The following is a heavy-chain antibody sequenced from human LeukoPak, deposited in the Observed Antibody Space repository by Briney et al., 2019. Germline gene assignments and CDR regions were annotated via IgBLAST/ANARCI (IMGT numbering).Heavy chain of an antibody. D-gene: IGHD2-2*01. CDR3: AKDRIYVPEDIVVVPAAKLEFDAFDI. Sequence: GGPLRLSCTASGFTFGDYAMSWVRQAPGKGLEWVSAISGSGGSTYYADSVKGRFTISRDNSKNTLYLQMNSLRAEDTAVYYCAKDRIYVPEDIVVVPAAKLEFDAFDIWGQGTMVTVSS. V-gene: IGHV3-23*01. J-gene: IGHJ3*02. CDR1: GFTFGDYA. CDR2: ISGSGGST.